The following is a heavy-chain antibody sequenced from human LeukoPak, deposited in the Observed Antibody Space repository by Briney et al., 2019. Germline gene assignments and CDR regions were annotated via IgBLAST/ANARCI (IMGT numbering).Heavy chain of an antibody. CDR1: GFTFSNAW. CDR2: IKSKTDGGTT. D-gene: IGHD4-23*01. V-gene: IGHV3-15*01. J-gene: IGHJ6*02. Sequence: GGSLRLSCAASGFTFSNAWMSWVRQAPGKGLEWVGRIKSKTDGGTTDYAAPVKGRFTISRDDSKNTLYLQMNSLKTEDTAVYYCTTLEAAVVTPRGYGMDVWGQGTTVTVSS. CDR3: TTLEAAVVTPRGYGMDV.